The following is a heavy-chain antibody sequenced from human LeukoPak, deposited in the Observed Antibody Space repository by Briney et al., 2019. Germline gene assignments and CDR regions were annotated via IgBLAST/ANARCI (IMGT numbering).Heavy chain of an antibody. CDR3: ARRITIFGVVRGNRAFDY. D-gene: IGHD3-3*01. V-gene: IGHV4-34*01. J-gene: IGHJ4*02. Sequence: SETLSLTCAVYGGSFCCYYWSWIRQPPGKGLEWIGEINHSGSTNYNPSLKGRVTISVGTSKNQFSLKLSSVTAADTAVYYCARRITIFGVVRGNRAFDYWGQGTLVTVSS. CDR2: INHSGST. CDR1: GGSFCCYY.